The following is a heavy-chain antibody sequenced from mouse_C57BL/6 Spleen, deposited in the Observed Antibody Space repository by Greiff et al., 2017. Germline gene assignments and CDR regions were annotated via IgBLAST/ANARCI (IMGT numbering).Heavy chain of an antibody. V-gene: IGHV1-50*01. Sequence: QVQLQQPGAELVKPGASVKLSCKASGYTFTSYWMQWVKQRPGQGLEWIGEIDPSDSYTNYNQKFKGKATLTVDKSSSTAYMQLSSLTSEDSAVYYCARGTTEDYWGQGTTLTVSS. D-gene: IGHD1-1*01. CDR1: GYTFTSYW. CDR2: IDPSDSYT. J-gene: IGHJ2*01. CDR3: ARGTTEDY.